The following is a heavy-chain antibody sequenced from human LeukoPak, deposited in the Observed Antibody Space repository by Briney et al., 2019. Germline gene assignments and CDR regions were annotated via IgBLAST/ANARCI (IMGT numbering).Heavy chain of an antibody. Sequence: GGSLRLSCAASGFTFSDYYMSWIRQAPGKGLEWVSYISSSGSTIYYADSVKGRFTISRDNSKNTLYLQMNSLRAEDTAVYYCARGGGYYYDSSGCLDYWGQGTLVTVSS. CDR1: GFTFSDYY. V-gene: IGHV3-11*04. J-gene: IGHJ4*02. CDR3: ARGGGYYYDSSGCLDY. CDR2: ISSSGSTI. D-gene: IGHD3-22*01.